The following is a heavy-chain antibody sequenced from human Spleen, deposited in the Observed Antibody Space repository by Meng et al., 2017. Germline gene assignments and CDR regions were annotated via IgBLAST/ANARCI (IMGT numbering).Heavy chain of an antibody. CDR2: INPNSGGT. V-gene: IGHV1-2*06. CDR3: ARDAYGYLELIH. CDR1: GYTFPGYY. J-gene: IGHJ4*02. Sequence: VHLGVMLKHLVSLVQVSCKASGYTFPGYYWHWVRQAPGKGLEWMGRINPNSGGTNYAQKFQGRVTMTRDTSISTAYTELSRLRSDDTAVYYCARDAYGYLELIHWGQGTLVTVSS. D-gene: IGHD3-3*01.